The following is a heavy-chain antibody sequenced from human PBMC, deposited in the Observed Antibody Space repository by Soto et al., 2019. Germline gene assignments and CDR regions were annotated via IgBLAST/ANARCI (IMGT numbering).Heavy chain of an antibody. J-gene: IGHJ5*02. D-gene: IGHD3-3*01. CDR3: ARLRDLRNWFDP. Sequence: PSETLSLTCTVSGGSISSSGYYWGWIRQPPGKGLEWIGSIYYSGSTYYNPSLRSRVTISVDTSKNQFSLKLSSVTAADTAVYYCARLRDLRNWFDPWGQGTLVTVSS. CDR2: IYYSGST. V-gene: IGHV4-39*01. CDR1: GGSISSSGYY.